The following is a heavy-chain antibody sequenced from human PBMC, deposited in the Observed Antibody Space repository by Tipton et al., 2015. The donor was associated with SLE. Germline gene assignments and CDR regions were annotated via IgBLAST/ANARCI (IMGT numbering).Heavy chain of an antibody. V-gene: IGHV4-61*01. CDR3: ARMGRPVVSYACDI. Sequence: TLSLTCTVSGGSVSSGSYYWSWIRQPPGKGLEWIGYIYYSGSTNYNPSLKSRVTISVDTSKNQFSLKLSSVTAADTAVYYCARMGRPVVSYACDIWGQGTMVSVPS. D-gene: IGHD2-8*02. J-gene: IGHJ3*02. CDR2: IYYSGST. CDR1: GGSVSSGSYY.